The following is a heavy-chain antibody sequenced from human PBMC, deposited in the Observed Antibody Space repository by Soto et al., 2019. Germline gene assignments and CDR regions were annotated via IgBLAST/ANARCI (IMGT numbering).Heavy chain of an antibody. J-gene: IGHJ5*02. V-gene: IGHV4-59*01. Sequence: SETLSLTCTVSGGSISSYYWSWIRQPPGKGLEWIGYIYYSGSTNYNPSLKSRVTISVDTSKDQFSLKLSSVTAADTAVYYCARDADYYDSSGSWFDPWGQGTLVTVS. CDR1: GGSISSYY. CDR3: ARDADYYDSSGSWFDP. CDR2: IYYSGST. D-gene: IGHD3-22*01.